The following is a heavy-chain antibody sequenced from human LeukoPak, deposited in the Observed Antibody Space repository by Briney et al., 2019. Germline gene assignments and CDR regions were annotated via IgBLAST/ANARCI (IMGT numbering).Heavy chain of an antibody. CDR2: IRGKAYGGTP. CDR3: PPWDPLYLSSPGCHMAS. V-gene: IGHV3-49*04. D-gene: IGHD2-2*01. CDR1: GFSFGAYL. J-gene: IGHJ5*02. Sequence: QSGGSLRLSCTASGFSFGAYLISWVRQAPGEGPEWVGFIRGKAYGGTPEYAASVKGRFTISRDDSKSIAYLQMNSLKTEDTALYYCPPWDPLYLSSPGCHMASWGQGPLVTVS.